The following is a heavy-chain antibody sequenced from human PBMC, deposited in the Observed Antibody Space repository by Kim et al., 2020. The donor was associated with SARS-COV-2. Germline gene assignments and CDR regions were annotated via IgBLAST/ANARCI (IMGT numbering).Heavy chain of an antibody. V-gene: IGHV3-53*01. J-gene: IGHJ4*02. Sequence: GGSLRLSCAASGFTVSSNYMSWVRQAPGKGLEWVSVIYSGGSTYYADSVKGRFTISRDNSKNTLYLQMNSLRAEDTAVYYCARVVDSSSWTSLYFDYWGQGTLVTVSS. CDR2: IYSGGST. CDR1: GFTVSSNY. D-gene: IGHD6-13*01. CDR3: ARVVDSSSWTSLYFDY.